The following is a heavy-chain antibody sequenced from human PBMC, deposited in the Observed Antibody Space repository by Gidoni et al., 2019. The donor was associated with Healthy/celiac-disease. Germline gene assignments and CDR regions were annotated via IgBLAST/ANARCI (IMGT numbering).Heavy chain of an antibody. CDR1: GYTFTSYA. V-gene: IGHV1-3*01. D-gene: IGHD3-22*01. Sequence: QVQLVQSGAEVKKPGASVKVSCKASGYTFTSYAMHWVRQAPGQRLEWMGWINAGNGKTKYSQKFQGRVTITRDTSASTAYMELSSLRSEDTAVYYCARDADRTYYYDSSGYYGDFGYWGQGTLVTVSS. CDR2: INAGNGKT. J-gene: IGHJ4*02. CDR3: ARDADRTYYYDSSGYYGDFGY.